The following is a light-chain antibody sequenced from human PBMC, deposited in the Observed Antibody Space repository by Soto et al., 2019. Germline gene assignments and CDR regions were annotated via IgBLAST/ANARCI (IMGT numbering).Light chain of an antibody. CDR2: AAS. V-gene: IGKV3-15*01. CDR1: QSLSSN. CDR3: QQRSNWPLT. J-gene: IGKJ3*01. Sequence: EIVMTQSPVTLSVSPGERATLSCRASQSLSSNLAWYQQKVGQPPRLLIYAASTRATGIPDRFSGSESGTEFTLTITRLQSEDFAVYYCQQRSNWPLTFGPGTKWIS.